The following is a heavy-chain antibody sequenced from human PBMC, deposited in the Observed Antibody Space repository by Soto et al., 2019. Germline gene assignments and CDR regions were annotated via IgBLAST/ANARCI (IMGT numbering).Heavy chain of an antibody. D-gene: IGHD5-12*01. V-gene: IGHV3-30*18. CDR2: ISYDGSNK. J-gene: IGHJ3*02. Sequence: QVQLVESGGGVVQPGRSLRLSCAASGFTFSSYGMHWVRQAPGKGLEWVAVISYDGSNKYYADSVKGRLTISRDNSKNLLXXQMNSLRGEDTAVYYCAKDNGSGCDWLRVGDASDIWGQGTMVTVSS. CDR1: GFTFSSYG. CDR3: AKDNGSGCDWLRVGDASDI.